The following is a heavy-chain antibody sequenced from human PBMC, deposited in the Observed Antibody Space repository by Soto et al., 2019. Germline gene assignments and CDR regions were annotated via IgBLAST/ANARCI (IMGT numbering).Heavy chain of an antibody. Sequence: GESLKISCKGSGYSFTTYWIGWVRQMPGKGLEWMGMIYPGDSNTRYSPSFQGQVTISADKSINTAYLQWRSLKASDTAMYYCARTATNWFDPWGQGTLVTVSS. V-gene: IGHV5-51*01. CDR1: GYSFTTYW. J-gene: IGHJ5*02. CDR3: ARTATNWFDP. CDR2: IYPGDSNT.